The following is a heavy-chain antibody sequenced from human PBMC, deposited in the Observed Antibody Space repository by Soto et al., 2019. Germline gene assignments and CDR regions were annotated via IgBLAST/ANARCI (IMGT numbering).Heavy chain of an antibody. Sequence: EVQVVESGGGLVQPGGSLRLSCAASGFTFSTYSMNWVRQAPGKGLEWVSYISSTGNTIYYPDSVKGRITISRDTATKSLYLQMNSLRAEATAVYYCARSGYFDYWGQGTLVTVSS. CDR2: ISSTGNTI. CDR1: GFTFSTYS. J-gene: IGHJ4*02. CDR3: ARSGYFDY. D-gene: IGHD7-27*01. V-gene: IGHV3-48*01.